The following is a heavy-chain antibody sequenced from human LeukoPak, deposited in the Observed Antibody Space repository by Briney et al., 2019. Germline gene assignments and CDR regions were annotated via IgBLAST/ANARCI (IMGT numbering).Heavy chain of an antibody. J-gene: IGHJ5*02. CDR3: ARVNYYGSGSYYFREYWFDP. CDR2: TYRGDAT. D-gene: IGHD3-10*01. CDR1: GFTVSNIY. Sequence: GGALRLSCAASGFTVSNIYISWVRQAPGQGLEWVSVTYRGDATNYAESVKGRFSISRDNSKNTLYLQMNSLRAEDTAVYYCARVNYYGSGSYYFREYWFDPWGQGTLVTVSS. V-gene: IGHV3-53*01.